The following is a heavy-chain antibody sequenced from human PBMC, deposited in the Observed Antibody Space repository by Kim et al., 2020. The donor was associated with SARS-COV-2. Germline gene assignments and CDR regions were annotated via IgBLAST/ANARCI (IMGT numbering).Heavy chain of an antibody. D-gene: IGHD2-2*01. Sequence: GGSLRLSCAASGFTVSSNYMSWVRQAPGKGLEWVSVIYSGGSTYYADSVKGRFTISRDNSKNTLYLQMNSLRAEDTAVYYCARDLPHHQRGMDVWGQGTTVTVSS. CDR2: IYSGGST. CDR3: ARDLPHHQRGMDV. V-gene: IGHV3-53*01. J-gene: IGHJ6*02. CDR1: GFTVSSNY.